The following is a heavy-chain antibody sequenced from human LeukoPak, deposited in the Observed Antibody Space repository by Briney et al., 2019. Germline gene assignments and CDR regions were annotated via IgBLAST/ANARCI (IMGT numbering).Heavy chain of an antibody. D-gene: IGHD3-10*02. J-gene: IGHJ5*02. Sequence: PSETLSLTCSVSGGSISSYYWSWIRQPPGKGLGWIGYIYYSGSTNYNPSLKSRVTISVDTSKNQFSLKLNSVTAADTAVYYCARDYGRDLWGQGTLVTVSS. CDR3: ARDYGRDL. CDR1: GGSISSYY. CDR2: IYYSGST. V-gene: IGHV4-59*01.